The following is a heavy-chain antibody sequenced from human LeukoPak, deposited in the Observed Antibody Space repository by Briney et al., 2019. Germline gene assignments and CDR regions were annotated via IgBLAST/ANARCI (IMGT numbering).Heavy chain of an antibody. CDR1: GFTVSSNY. D-gene: IGHD4-17*01. V-gene: IGHV3-33*08. Sequence: GGSLRLSCAASGFTVSSNYMSWVRQAPGKGLEWVAVIWYDGSNKYYADSVKGRFTISRDNSKNTLYLQMSSLRAEDTAVYYCARSSDGDYYYYFDYWGQGTLVTVSS. CDR3: ARSSDGDYYYYFDY. J-gene: IGHJ4*02. CDR2: IWYDGSNK.